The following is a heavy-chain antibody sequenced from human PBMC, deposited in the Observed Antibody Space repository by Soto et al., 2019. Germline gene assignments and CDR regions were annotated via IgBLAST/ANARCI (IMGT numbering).Heavy chain of an antibody. Sequence: PSQTLSLTCAISGDSVSSNSAAGNWIRQSPSRGLEWLGRTYYRSKWYNDYAVSVKSRITINPDTSKNQFSLQLNSVTPEDTAVYYCAREAIAVAGFFDYWGQGTLVTVSS. V-gene: IGHV6-1*01. CDR2: TYYRSKWYN. CDR3: AREAIAVAGFFDY. D-gene: IGHD6-19*01. J-gene: IGHJ4*02. CDR1: GDSVSSNSAA.